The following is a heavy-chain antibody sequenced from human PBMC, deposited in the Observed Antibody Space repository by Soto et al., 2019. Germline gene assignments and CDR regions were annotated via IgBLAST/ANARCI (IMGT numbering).Heavy chain of an antibody. J-gene: IGHJ4*02. CDR2: IWYDGSNK. V-gene: IGHV3-33*01. D-gene: IGHD2-15*01. CDR1: GFTFSSYG. Sequence: QVQLVESGGGVVQPGRSLRLSCAASGFTFSSYGMHWVRQAPGKGLEWVAVIWYDGSNKYYADSVKGRFTISRDNSKSTLYLQMNSLRAEDTAVYYCAREETGYCSGGSCYSTKSEAGNFDYWGQGTLVTVSS. CDR3: AREETGYCSGGSCYSTKSEAGNFDY.